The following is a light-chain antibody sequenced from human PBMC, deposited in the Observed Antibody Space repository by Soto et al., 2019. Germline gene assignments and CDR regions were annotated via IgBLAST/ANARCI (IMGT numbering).Light chain of an antibody. CDR2: DAS. Sequence: EIQMTQSPSTLSASVGDRFSITCLASQSISSWLAWYQQKPGKAPKLLIYDASTLQSGVPSRYSGSGSGTEFTLTISNLQPDDFATYYCQQYESYSPWTFGQGTKVDIK. CDR3: QQYESYSPWT. J-gene: IGKJ1*01. CDR1: QSISSW. V-gene: IGKV1-5*01.